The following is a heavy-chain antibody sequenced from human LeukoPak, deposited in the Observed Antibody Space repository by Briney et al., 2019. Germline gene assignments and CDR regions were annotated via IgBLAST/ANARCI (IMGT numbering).Heavy chain of an antibody. Sequence: GGSLRLSCAASGFTFSSYAMPWVRQAPGKGLEWVAVISYDGSNKYYADSVKGRFTISRDNAKNSLYLQMNSLRAEDTAVYYCASTGSSITIFGVPGRVDYWGQGTLVTVSS. CDR1: GFTFSSYA. J-gene: IGHJ4*02. CDR2: ISYDGSNK. D-gene: IGHD3-3*01. V-gene: IGHV3-30-3*01. CDR3: ASTGSSITIFGVPGRVDY.